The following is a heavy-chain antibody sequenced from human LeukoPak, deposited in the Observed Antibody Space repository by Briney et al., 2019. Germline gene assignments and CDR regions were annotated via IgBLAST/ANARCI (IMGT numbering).Heavy chain of an antibody. CDR3: ARGRSVSYYDSSPGAFDI. CDR1: GGSISSGGYS. J-gene: IGHJ3*02. CDR2: IYHSGST. V-gene: IGHV4-30-2*01. D-gene: IGHD3-22*01. Sequence: PSETLSLTCAVSGGSISSGGYSWSWIRQPPGKGLEWIGYIYHSGSTYYNPSLKSRVTISVDRSKNQFSLKLSSVTAADTAVYYCARGRSVSYYDSSPGAFDIWGQGTMVTVSS.